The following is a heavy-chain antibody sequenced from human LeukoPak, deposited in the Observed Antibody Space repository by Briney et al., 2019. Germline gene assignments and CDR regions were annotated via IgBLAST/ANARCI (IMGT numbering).Heavy chain of an antibody. Sequence: ASVKVSCKASGYAFTGYYMHWVRQAPGQGLEWMGWINPNSGGTNYAQKFQGRVTMTRDTSISTAYMELSRLRSDDTAVYYCARVAQQWLTNFDYWGQGTLVTVSS. D-gene: IGHD6-19*01. V-gene: IGHV1-2*02. CDR1: GYAFTGYY. CDR3: ARVAQQWLTNFDY. CDR2: INPNSGGT. J-gene: IGHJ4*02.